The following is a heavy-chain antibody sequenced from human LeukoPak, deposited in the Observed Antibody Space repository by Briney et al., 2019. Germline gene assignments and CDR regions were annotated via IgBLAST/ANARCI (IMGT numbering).Heavy chain of an antibody. CDR1: GFTFSSYS. CDR3: ARAGLRYFDWLPPTRFDY. Sequence: GGSLRLSCAASGFTFSSYSMNWVRQAPGKGLEWVSSISSSSYIYYADSVKGRFTISRDNAKNSLYLQMNSLRAEDTAVYYCARAGLRYFDWLPPTRFDYWGQGTLVTVSS. J-gene: IGHJ4*02. CDR2: ISSSSYI. V-gene: IGHV3-21*01. D-gene: IGHD3-9*01.